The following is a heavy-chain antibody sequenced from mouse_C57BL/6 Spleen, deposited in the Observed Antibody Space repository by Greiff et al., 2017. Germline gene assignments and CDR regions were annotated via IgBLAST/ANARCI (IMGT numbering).Heavy chain of an antibody. CDR1: GYAFSSSW. CDR2: IYPGDGDT. D-gene: IGHD3-2*02. J-gene: IGHJ2*01. Sequence: QVQLQQSGPELVKPGASVKISCKASGYAFSSSWMNWVKQRPGKGLEWIGRIYPGDGDTNYNGKFKGKATLTADKSSSTAYMQRSSLTSEDSAVYCCARGPYSSGWGYYFDYWGQGTTLTVSS. V-gene: IGHV1-82*01. CDR3: ARGPYSSGWGYYFDY.